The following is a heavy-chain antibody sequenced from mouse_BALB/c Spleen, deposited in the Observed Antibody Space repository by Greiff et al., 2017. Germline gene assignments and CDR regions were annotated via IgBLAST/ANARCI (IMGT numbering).Heavy chain of an antibody. Sequence: EVKLVESGGGLVQPGGSLRLSCATSGFTFTDYYMSWVRQPPGKALEWLGFIRNKANGYTTEYSASVKGRFTISRDNSQSILYLQMNTLRAEDSATYYCARDIRGITRSTMITTTEFAYWGQGTLVTVSA. J-gene: IGHJ3*01. CDR3: ARDIRGITRSTMITTTEFAY. D-gene: IGHD2-4*01. CDR1: GFTFTDYY. CDR2: IRNKANGYTT. V-gene: IGHV7-3*02.